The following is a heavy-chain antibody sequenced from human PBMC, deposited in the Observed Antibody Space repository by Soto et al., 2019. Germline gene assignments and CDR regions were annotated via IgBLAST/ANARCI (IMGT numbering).Heavy chain of an antibody. J-gene: IGHJ6*02. CDR1: GGTFSSYA. CDR3: ARTRGSRNYYGMDV. D-gene: IGHD6-13*01. Sequence: GASVKVSCKASGGTFSSYAISWVRQAPGQGLEWMGGIIPIFGTANYAQKFQGRVTITADESTSTAYMELSSLRSEDTAVYYCARTRGSRNYYGMDVWGQGTTVTVSS. V-gene: IGHV1-69*13. CDR2: IIPIFGTA.